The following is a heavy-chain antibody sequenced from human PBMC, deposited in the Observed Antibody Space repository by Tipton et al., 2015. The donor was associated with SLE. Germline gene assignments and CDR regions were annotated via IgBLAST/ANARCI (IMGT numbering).Heavy chain of an antibody. D-gene: IGHD4-17*01. CDR3: ARGDDYGDYGMAFDI. CDR1: GFTFSDYY. CDR2: ISTIGITT. V-gene: IGHV3-11*01. Sequence: SLRLSCAASGFTFSDYYMSWIRQAPGKGLEWVSYISTIGITTYYVDSVKGRFTISRDNAKNSLYLQMNSLRAEDTAVYYCARGDDYGDYGMAFDIWGQGTMVTASS. J-gene: IGHJ3*02.